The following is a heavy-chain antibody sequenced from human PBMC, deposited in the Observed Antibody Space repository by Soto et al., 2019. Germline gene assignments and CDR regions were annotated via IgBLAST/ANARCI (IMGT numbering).Heavy chain of an antibody. J-gene: IGHJ6*02. D-gene: IGHD2-15*01. CDR2: VSWHGGRI. Sequence: PGGSLRLSCAASGFNFAEYAMHWDRQIPGKGPEWVSGVSWHGGRIGYADSMKGRFTSSRDNAKKSLFLQMNSLSPEDTALYYCAKVVVQATQPRSYFYGMDVWGQGTTVTVSS. CDR3: AKVVVQATQPRSYFYGMDV. CDR1: GFNFAEYA. V-gene: IGHV3-9*01.